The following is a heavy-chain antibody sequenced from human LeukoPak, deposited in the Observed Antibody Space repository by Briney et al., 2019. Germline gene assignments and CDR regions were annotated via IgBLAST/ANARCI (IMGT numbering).Heavy chain of an antibody. CDR1: GFTFSSYS. CDR3: TIVVVPAAKKSFDY. D-gene: IGHD2-2*01. J-gene: IGHJ4*02. CDR2: ISSSSSYI. Sequence: PGGSLRLSCAASGFTFSSYSMNWVRQAPGKGLEWVSSISSSSSYIYYGDSVKGRFTISRDNAKNSLYLQMNSLRAEDTAVYYCTIVVVPAAKKSFDYWGQGTLVTVSS. V-gene: IGHV3-21*01.